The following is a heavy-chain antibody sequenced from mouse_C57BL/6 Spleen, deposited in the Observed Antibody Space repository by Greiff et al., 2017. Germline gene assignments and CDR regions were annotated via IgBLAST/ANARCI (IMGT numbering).Heavy chain of an antibody. CDR3: AIQGGLGRFAY. CDR2: IHPSDSDT. D-gene: IGHD4-1*01. J-gene: IGHJ3*01. Sequence: QVQLKQPGAELVKPGASVKVSCKASGYTFTSYWMHWVKQRPGQGLEWIGRIHPSDSDTNYNQKFKGKATLTVDKSSSTAYMQLSSLTSEDSAVYYCAIQGGLGRFAYWGQGTLVTVSA. CDR1: GYTFTSYW. V-gene: IGHV1-74*01.